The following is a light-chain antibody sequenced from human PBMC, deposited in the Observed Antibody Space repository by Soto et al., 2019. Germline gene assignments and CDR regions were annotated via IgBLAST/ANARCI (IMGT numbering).Light chain of an antibody. V-gene: IGKV3-15*01. CDR3: QQRRSWPPTIT. CDR2: GAS. J-gene: IGKJ5*01. CDR1: QSVSSN. Sequence: EIVMTQSPAPLSVSPGERATLSCRASQSVSSNLAWYQQKPGQAPRLLIYGASIRATGIPARFSGSGSGTEFSLTISSLQSEEFAVYYCQQRRSWPPTITLGQGTRLEI.